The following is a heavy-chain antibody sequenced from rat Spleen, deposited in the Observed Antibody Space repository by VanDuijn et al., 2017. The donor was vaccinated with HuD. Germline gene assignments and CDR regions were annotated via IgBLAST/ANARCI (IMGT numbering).Heavy chain of an antibody. Sequence: EVQVLESGGGLVQPGNSLKLSCATSGFTFSTAWMYWYRQFPEKRLEWVARIKAKSNNYATDYTESVKGRLTISREDSKSSIYLQMNSLKEEDTAIYYCIWDYYDSTHYYRLVYWGQGTLVAVSS. CDR3: IWDYYDSTHYYRLVY. CDR1: GFTFSTAW. CDR2: IKAKSNNYAT. D-gene: IGHD1-12*02. J-gene: IGHJ3*01. V-gene: IGHV6-6*01.